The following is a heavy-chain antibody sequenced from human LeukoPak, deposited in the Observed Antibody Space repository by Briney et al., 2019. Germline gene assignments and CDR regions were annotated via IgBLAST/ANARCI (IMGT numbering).Heavy chain of an antibody. D-gene: IGHD3-9*01. J-gene: IGHJ6*02. V-gene: IGHV3-30*18. CDR1: GFTFSSYG. CDR3: AKEGYDILAGYSAPEYYYYYGMDV. CDR2: ISYDGSNK. Sequence: GRSLRLSCAASGFTFSSYGMHWVRQAPGKGLEWVAVISYDGSNKYYADSVKGRFTISRDNSKNTLYLRMNSLRAEDTAVYYCAKEGYDILAGYSAPEYYYYYGMDVWGQGTTVTVSS.